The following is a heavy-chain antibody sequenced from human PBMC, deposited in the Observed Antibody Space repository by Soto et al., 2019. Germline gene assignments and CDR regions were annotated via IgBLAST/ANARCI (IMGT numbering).Heavy chain of an antibody. CDR2: ISYDGSNK. J-gene: IGHJ1*01. V-gene: IGHV3-30-3*01. CDR1: GFTFSSYA. Sequence: QVQLVESGGGVVKPGRSLRLSCAASGFTFSSYAMHWVRQAPGKGLEWVAVISYDGSNKYYADSVKGRFTISRDNSKNTLYLQMNSLRAEDTAVDYCARAVSSSWYRSKYFQLWGQGTLVTVSS. D-gene: IGHD6-13*01. CDR3: ARAVSSSWYRSKYFQL.